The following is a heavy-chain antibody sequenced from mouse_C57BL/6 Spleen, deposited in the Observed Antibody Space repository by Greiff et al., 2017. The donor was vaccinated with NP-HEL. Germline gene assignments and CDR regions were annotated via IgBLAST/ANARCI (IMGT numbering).Heavy chain of an antibody. CDR2: IDPSDSYT. V-gene: IGHV1-69*01. Sequence: VQLQQSGAELVMPGASVKLSCKASGYTFTSYWMHWVKQRPGQGLEWIGEIDPSDSYTNYNQKFKGKSTLTVDKSSSTAYMQLSSLTSEDSAVYYCARAPTVVADFDYWGQGTTLTVSS. D-gene: IGHD1-1*01. J-gene: IGHJ2*01. CDR1: GYTFTSYW. CDR3: ARAPTVVADFDY.